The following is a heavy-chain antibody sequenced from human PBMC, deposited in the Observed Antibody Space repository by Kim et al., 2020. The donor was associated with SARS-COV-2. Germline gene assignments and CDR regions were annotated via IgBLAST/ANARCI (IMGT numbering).Heavy chain of an antibody. V-gene: IGHV1-69*13. CDR3: AREGACSGGSCYIIDGMDV. CDR1: GGTFSSYA. D-gene: IGHD2-15*01. CDR2: IIPIFGTA. Sequence: SVKVSCKASGGTFSSYAISWVRQAPGQGLEWMGGIIPIFGTANYAQKFQGRVTITADESTSTAYMELSSLRSEDTAVYYCAREGACSGGSCYIIDGMDVWGQGTTVTVSS. J-gene: IGHJ6*02.